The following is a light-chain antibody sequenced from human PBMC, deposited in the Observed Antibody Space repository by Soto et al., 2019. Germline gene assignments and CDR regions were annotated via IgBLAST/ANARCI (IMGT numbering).Light chain of an antibody. CDR1: QDISNY. CDR2: DAS. J-gene: IGKJ4*01. V-gene: IGKV1-33*01. CDR3: QHYDSLPLT. Sequence: DIQMTQSPSSLSASVGDRVTITCQASQDISNYLNWYQQKPGKAPKLLIYDASNLETGVPSRFSGSRSGTDFTFTISSLQPEDIATYYCQHYDSLPLTFGGGTKVEIK.